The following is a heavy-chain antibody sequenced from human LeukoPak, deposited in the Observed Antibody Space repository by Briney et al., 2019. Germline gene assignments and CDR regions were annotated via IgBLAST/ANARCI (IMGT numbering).Heavy chain of an antibody. J-gene: IGHJ4*02. CDR3: ARDSPPDY. CDR1: GFTFSSSA. CDR2: ISGSGSGGST. V-gene: IGHV3-23*01. Sequence: GGSLRLSSAASGFTFSSSAMSWVRQAPGKGLEWVSSISGSGSGGSTYYADSVKGRFTISRDNAKNSLYLQMNSLRAEDTAVYYCARDSPPDYWGQGTLVTVSP.